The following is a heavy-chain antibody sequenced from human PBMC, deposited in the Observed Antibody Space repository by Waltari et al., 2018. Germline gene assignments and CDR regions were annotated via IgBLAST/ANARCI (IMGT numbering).Heavy chain of an antibody. V-gene: IGHV1-69*01. CDR2: IIPIFGTA. D-gene: IGHD2-8*01. CDR3: ASGYCTNGVCSRGWSYGDYYYGMDV. J-gene: IGHJ6*02. Sequence: PGQGLEWMGGIIPIFGTANYAQKFQGRVTITADESTSTAYMELSSLRSEDTAVYYCASGYCTNGVCSRGWSYGDYYYGMDVWGQGTTVTVSS.